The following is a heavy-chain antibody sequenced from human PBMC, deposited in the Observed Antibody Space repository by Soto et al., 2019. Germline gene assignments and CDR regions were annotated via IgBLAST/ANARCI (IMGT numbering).Heavy chain of an antibody. V-gene: IGHV5-10-1*01. D-gene: IGHD1-1*01. CDR3: TRHNLGEKRPWNPYSFRMND. CDR1: GYSFNSYW. Sequence: PGDSMKLSCNGSGYSFNSYWISWVRQMPGKGLEWMGRIDPSDSYTNYSPSFQGHVTISADKSISTAYLQWSSLKASDTAMYYCTRHNLGEKRPWNPYSFRMNDCGPEPLVTVSS. J-gene: IGHJ4*02. CDR2: IDPSDSYT.